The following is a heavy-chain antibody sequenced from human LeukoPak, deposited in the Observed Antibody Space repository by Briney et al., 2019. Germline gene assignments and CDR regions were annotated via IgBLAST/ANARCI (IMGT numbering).Heavy chain of an antibody. V-gene: IGHV3-23*01. CDR3: AREGGEYQLQGYPSGAFDI. CDR2: ISGSGGST. J-gene: IGHJ3*02. Sequence: GGSLRLSCAASGFTFSSYAMSWVRQAPGKGLEWVSAISGSGGSTYYADSVKGRFTISRDNSKNTLYLQMNSLRAEDTAVYYCAREGGEYQLQGYPSGAFDIWGQGTMVTISS. CDR1: GFTFSSYA. D-gene: IGHD2-2*01.